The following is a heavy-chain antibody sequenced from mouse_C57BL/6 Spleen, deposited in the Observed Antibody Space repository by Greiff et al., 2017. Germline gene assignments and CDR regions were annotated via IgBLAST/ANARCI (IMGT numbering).Heavy chain of an antibody. Sequence: VQLQQSGPELVKPGASVKIPCKASGYTFTDYNMDWVKQSHGKSLEWIGDINPNNGGTIYNQKFKGKATLTVDKSSSTAYMELRSLTSEDTAVYYCASGAYGNYEAWFAYWGQGTLVTVSA. CDR1: GYTFTDYN. D-gene: IGHD2-1*01. V-gene: IGHV1-18*01. CDR3: ASGAYGNYEAWFAY. J-gene: IGHJ3*01. CDR2: INPNNGGT.